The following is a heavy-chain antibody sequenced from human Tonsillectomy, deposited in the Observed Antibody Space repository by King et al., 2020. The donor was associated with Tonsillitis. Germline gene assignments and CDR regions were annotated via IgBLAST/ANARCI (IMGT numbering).Heavy chain of an antibody. J-gene: IGHJ4*02. CDR1: GFTFSTYW. D-gene: IGHD1-14*01. CDR2: IKEDGSEK. CDR3: ASHLAQPWAFDY. V-gene: IGHV3-7*03. Sequence: VQLVESGGGLVQPGGSLRLSCAASGFTFSTYWMSWVRQAPGKGLEWVASIKEDGSEKYYVDSVKGRFTISRDNAKNSLYLQMNSLRVEDTAVYYCASHLAQPWAFDYWGQGTLVTVSS.